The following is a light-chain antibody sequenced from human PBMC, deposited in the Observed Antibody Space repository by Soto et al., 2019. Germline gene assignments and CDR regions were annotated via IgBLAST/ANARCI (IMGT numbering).Light chain of an antibody. V-gene: IGLV1-51*01. CDR3: GTWDSSLSALV. CDR1: SSNIGNNY. Sequence: QSVLTQPPSVSAAPGQKVTISCSGSSSNIGNNYVSWYQQLPGTAPKLLIYDNNKRPSGIPDRFSGSKSGTSATLGITGLQTGDEADYYCGTWDSSLSALVVGGGTKVTVL. CDR2: DNN. J-gene: IGLJ2*01.